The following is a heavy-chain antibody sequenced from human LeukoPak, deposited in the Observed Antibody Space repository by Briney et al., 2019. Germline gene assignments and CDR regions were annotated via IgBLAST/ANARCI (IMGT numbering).Heavy chain of an antibody. CDR1: GGSIGSYY. CDR3: ARVGYCVGECPDY. V-gene: IGHV4-59*01. Sequence: SGTLSLTCTVSGGSIGSYYWSWIRQPPGKGLEWIGYIYYSGSTNYNPSLKSRVTISVDTSKNQFSLKLSSVTAADTAVYYCARVGYCVGECPDYWGQGTLVTVSS. CDR2: IYYSGST. J-gene: IGHJ4*02. D-gene: IGHD2-21*01.